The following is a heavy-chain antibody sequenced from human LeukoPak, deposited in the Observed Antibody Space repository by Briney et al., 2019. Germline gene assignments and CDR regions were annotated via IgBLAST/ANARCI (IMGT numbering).Heavy chain of an antibody. J-gene: IGHJ6*02. Sequence: SIYYSGSTYYNPSLKSRVTISETTSKNQFSLKLSSVTAADTAVYYCARVSRIAAARAGMDVWGQGTTVTVSS. V-gene: IGHV4-39*01. CDR2: IYYSGST. CDR3: ARVSRIAAARAGMDV. D-gene: IGHD6-25*01.